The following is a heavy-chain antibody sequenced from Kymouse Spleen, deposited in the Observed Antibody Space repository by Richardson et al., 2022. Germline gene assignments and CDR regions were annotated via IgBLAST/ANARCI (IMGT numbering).Heavy chain of an antibody. CDR3: ARGAFNWNYVYYYYGMDV. D-gene: IGHD1-7*01. V-gene: IGHV6-1*01. J-gene: IGHJ6*02. CDR1: GDSVSSNSAA. Sequence: QVQLQQSGPGLVKPSQTLSLTCAISGDSVSSNSAAWNWIRQSPSRGLEWLGRTYYRSKWYNDYAVSVKSRITINPDTSKNQFSLQLNSVTPEDTAVYYCARGAFNWNYVYYYYGMDVWGQGTTVTVSS. CDR2: TYYRSKWYN.